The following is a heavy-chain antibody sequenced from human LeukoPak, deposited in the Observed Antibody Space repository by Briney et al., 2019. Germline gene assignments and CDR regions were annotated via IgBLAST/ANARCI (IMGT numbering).Heavy chain of an antibody. CDR1: GGSISSSNW. CDR2: IYHSGST. J-gene: IGHJ4*02. D-gene: IGHD3-16*02. CDR3: ASVMITFGGVIAYFDY. Sequence: SETLSLTCAVSGGSISSSNWWSWVRQPPGKGLEWIGEIYHSGSTNYNPSLKSRVTISVDKSKNQFSLKLSSVTAADTAVYYCASVMITFGGVIAYFDYWGQGTLVTVSS. V-gene: IGHV4-4*02.